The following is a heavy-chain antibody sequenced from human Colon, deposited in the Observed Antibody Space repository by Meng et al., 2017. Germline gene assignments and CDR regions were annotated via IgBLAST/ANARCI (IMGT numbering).Heavy chain of an antibody. V-gene: IGHV1-18*01. CDR1: GYNIRDQG. Sequence: ASVKVSCKASGYNIRDQGFIWVRQAPGQGLEWMGWISGYNGNTNYAQKFQGRATMTADTSTNTGYMELRSLRSDDTAVYYCARDLGGRWAVAEPIDYWGQETLVTVSS. CDR2: ISGYNGNT. CDR3: ARDLGGRWAVAEPIDY. D-gene: IGHD6-19*01. J-gene: IGHJ4*02.